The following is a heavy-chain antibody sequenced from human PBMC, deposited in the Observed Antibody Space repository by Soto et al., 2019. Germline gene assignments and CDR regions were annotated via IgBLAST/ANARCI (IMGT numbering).Heavy chain of an antibody. V-gene: IGHV4-59*01. CDR3: ARVRGSWYNDY. J-gene: IGHJ4*02. D-gene: IGHD1-26*01. Sequence: PSETLSLTCTVSGGSISSYYWSWIRQPPGKGLEWIGYIYYSGSTNYNPPLKSRVTISVDTSKNQFSLKLSSVTAADTAVYYCARVRGSWYNDYWGQGTLVTVSS. CDR2: IYYSGST. CDR1: GGSISSYY.